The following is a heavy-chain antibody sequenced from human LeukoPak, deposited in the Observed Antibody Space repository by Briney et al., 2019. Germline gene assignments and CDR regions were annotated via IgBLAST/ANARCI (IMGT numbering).Heavy chain of an antibody. CDR3: ARRLLHTFGRGFDP. D-gene: IGHD3-22*01. CDR1: GGSISSSSYY. Sequence: PSETLSLTCTVSGGSISSSSYYWDWIRQPPGKGLEWIGSMYYSGSTYYNPSLKSRVTISVDTSKNQISLKLSSVTAADTAVYYCARRLLHTFGRGFDPWGQGTLVTVSS. V-gene: IGHV4-39*07. CDR2: MYYSGST. J-gene: IGHJ5*02.